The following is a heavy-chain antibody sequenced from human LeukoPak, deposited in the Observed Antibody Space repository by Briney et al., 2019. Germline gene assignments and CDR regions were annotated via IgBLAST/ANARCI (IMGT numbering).Heavy chain of an antibody. Sequence: GGSLRLSCAASGFTFNNYAMHWVRQAPGKGLQWVAVISYDGSNKYYADSVKGRFTISRDNAKNSLYLQMNSLRAEDTAVYYCARDYYGSGSYSFDYWGQGTLVTVSS. CDR3: ARDYYGSGSYSFDY. J-gene: IGHJ4*02. CDR1: GFTFNNYA. CDR2: ISYDGSNK. D-gene: IGHD3-10*01. V-gene: IGHV3-30*04.